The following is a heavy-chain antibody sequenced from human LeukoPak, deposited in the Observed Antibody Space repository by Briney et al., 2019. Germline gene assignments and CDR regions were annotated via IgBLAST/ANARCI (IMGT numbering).Heavy chain of an antibody. J-gene: IGHJ4*02. V-gene: IGHV4-38-2*02. CDR1: GGSISSYY. D-gene: IGHD3-10*01. Sequence: SETLSLTCTVSGGSISSYYWGWIRQPPGKGLEWIGSIYHSGGTYYNLSLKSRVTISVDTSKNQFSLKLSSVTAADTAVYYCARGMVRGVIVDYWGQGTLVTVSS. CDR3: ARGMVRGVIVDY. CDR2: IYHSGGT.